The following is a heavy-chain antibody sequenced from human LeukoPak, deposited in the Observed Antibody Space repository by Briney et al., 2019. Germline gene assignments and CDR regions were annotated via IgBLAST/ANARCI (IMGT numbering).Heavy chain of an antibody. J-gene: IGHJ6*02. CDR1: GITFSSYT. Sequence: GGSLRLSCAASGITFSSYTMHWVRQAPGKGLEYVSAISSNGGSTYYANSVKGRFTISRDNSKNTLYLQMGSLRAEDIAVYYCARGSGWSSYYGMDVWGQGTTVTVSS. V-gene: IGHV3-64*01. CDR2: ISSNGGST. CDR3: ARGSGWSSYYGMDV. D-gene: IGHD6-19*01.